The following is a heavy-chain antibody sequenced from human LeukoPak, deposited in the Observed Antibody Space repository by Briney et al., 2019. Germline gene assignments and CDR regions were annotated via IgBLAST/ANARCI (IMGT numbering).Heavy chain of an antibody. J-gene: IGHJ4*02. V-gene: IGHV4-59*11. CDR1: GSSISSHS. CDR3: ARYNWGSLDY. CDR2: DSNNGNI. D-gene: IGHD7-27*01. Sequence: SETLSLTCTVSGSSISSHSWGWVRQPPGKGLEWIGYDSNNGNINYNPALKSRVTISVDTSKRQFSLKLSSVTAADTAIYYCARYNWGSLDYWGQGTLVTVSS.